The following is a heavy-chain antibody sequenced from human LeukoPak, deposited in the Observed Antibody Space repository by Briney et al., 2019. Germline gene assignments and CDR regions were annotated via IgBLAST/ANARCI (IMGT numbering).Heavy chain of an antibody. V-gene: IGHV2-70*01. CDR2: IDWDDAK. CDR1: GFSLSTSGMC. J-gene: IGHJ6*02. CDR3: ARIRGYSYGSKYYYYYYGMDV. Sequence: SGPALVKPTQTLTLTCTFSGFSLSTSGMCVSWIRQPPGKALEWLALIDWDDAKYYSTSLKTRLTISKDTSKNQVVLTMTNMDPVDTATYYCARIRGYSYGSKYYYYYYGMDVWGQGTTVTVSS. D-gene: IGHD5-18*01.